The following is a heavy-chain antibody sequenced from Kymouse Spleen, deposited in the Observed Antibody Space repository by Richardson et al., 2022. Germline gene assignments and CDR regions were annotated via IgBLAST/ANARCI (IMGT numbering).Heavy chain of an antibody. CDR3: ARDGELGRAFDI. CDR1: GFTFSSYG. V-gene: IGHV3-33*01. D-gene: IGHD7-27*02. CDR2: IWYDGSNK. Sequence: QVQLVESGGGVVQPGRSLRLSCAASGFTFSSYGMHWVRQAPGKGLEWVAVIWYDGSNKYYADSVKGRFTISRDNSKNTLYLQMNSLRAEDTAVYYCARDGELGRAFDIWGQGTMVTVSS. J-gene: IGHJ3*02.